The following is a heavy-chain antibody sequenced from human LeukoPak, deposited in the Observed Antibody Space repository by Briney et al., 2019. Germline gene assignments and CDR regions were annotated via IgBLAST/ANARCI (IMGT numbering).Heavy chain of an antibody. D-gene: IGHD3-10*01. Sequence: SETLSLTCAVYGGSFSGYYWSWIRQPPGKGLEWIGEIDHSGSTNYNPSLKSRVTISVDTSKNQFSLKLSSVTAADTAVYYCARGRYYGSGSYPVDYWGQGTLVTVSS. CDR1: GGSFSGYY. CDR3: ARGRYYGSGSYPVDY. CDR2: IDHSGST. J-gene: IGHJ4*02. V-gene: IGHV4-34*01.